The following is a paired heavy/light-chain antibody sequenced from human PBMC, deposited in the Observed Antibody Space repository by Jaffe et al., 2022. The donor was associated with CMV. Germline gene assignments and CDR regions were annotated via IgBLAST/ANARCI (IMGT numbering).Heavy chain of an antibody. D-gene: IGHD4-17*01. CDR1: GFTFSTHS. J-gene: IGHJ5*02. CDR2: ISGSSSTI. CDR3: VRDRGTVVDFYGWFDP. Sequence: EVQLVESGGGFVQPGGSLRLSCVASGFTFSTHSMNWVRQAPGKGLEWISYISGSSSTISYADSVKGRFTISRDNAKNSLYLHMNTLGDEDTAIYYCVRDRGTVVDFYGWFDPWGQGTLVTVSS. V-gene: IGHV3-48*02.
Light chain of an antibody. CDR1: SSDVGASNS. CDR3: SSYTNSDTLYV. Sequence: QSALTQPASVSGSPGQSITISCTGSSSDVGASNSVSWYQQHPGKAPKLIIYDVSNLPSGVSDRFSGSKSVNTASLTISGLQAEDEADYYCSSYTNSDTLYVFGTGTKVTVL. CDR2: DVS. J-gene: IGLJ1*01. V-gene: IGLV2-14*03.